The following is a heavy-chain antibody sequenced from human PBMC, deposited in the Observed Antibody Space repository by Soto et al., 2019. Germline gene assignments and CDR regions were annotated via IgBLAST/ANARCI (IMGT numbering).Heavy chain of an antibody. Sequence: ASVKVSCKASGYTVTSYYMHWLRQAPGQGLEWMGVINPSGGSTSYTQKFQGRVTMTRDTSTSTVYMELTSLRDEDTALYYCARDRQSTPWYAADYWGQGSLVTVSS. D-gene: IGHD6-13*01. CDR1: GYTVTSYY. CDR2: INPSGGST. J-gene: IGHJ4*02. V-gene: IGHV1-46*01. CDR3: ARDRQSTPWYAADY.